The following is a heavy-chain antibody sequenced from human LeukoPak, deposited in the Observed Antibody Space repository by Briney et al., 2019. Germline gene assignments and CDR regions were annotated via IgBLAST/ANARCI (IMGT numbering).Heavy chain of an antibody. CDR1: GFSFSNSY. CDR2: ISGSGSDI. Sequence: PGGSLRLSCVVSGFSFSNSYMTWIRQTPGKGLESLAYISGSGSDIYYADSVKGRFIISRDNTGNSLYLQMNSLRADDTALYYCARWMSGSNWGFDHWGQGTLVTVSS. CDR3: ARWMSGSNWGFDH. D-gene: IGHD5-24*01. V-gene: IGHV3-11*01. J-gene: IGHJ4*02.